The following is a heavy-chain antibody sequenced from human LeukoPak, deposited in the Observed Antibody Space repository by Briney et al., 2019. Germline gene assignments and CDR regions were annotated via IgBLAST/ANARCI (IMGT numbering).Heavy chain of an antibody. CDR2: IKTKSDGGTT. CDR3: TTGYSFGFDAFDI. CDR1: GFTFSNAW. Sequence: TGGSLRLSCAASGFTFSNAWMSWVRQAPGKGLVWVGRIKTKSDGGTTDYAAPVKGRFTISRDDSKSTLYLQMNSLKTEDTAVYYCTTGYSFGFDAFDIWGQGTMVTVSS. D-gene: IGHD5-18*01. V-gene: IGHV3-15*01. J-gene: IGHJ3*02.